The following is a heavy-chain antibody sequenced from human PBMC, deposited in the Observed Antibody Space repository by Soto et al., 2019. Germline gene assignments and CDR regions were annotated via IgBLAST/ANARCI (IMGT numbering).Heavy chain of an antibody. CDR1: GFTFSSYS. Sequence: GGSLRLSCAASGFTFSSYSMNWVRQAPGKRLEWVSYISSSSSTIYYADSVKGRFTISRDNAKNSLYLQMNSLRAEDTAVYYCARDGGDYVLKRDDAFDIWGQGTMVTVSS. D-gene: IGHD4-17*01. CDR2: ISSSSSTI. V-gene: IGHV3-48*01. J-gene: IGHJ3*02. CDR3: ARDGGDYVLKRDDAFDI.